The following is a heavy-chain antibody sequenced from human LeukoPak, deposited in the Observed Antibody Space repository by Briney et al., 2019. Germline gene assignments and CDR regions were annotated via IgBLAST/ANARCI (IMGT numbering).Heavy chain of an antibody. Sequence: ASVKVSCKASGYTFTGYYMHWVRQAPGEGLEWMGWINPNSGGRNYAETFQGRVTMTRDTSISTAYMELSRLRSDHTAVYYCARDRGYGIGWYYRAGGDAFDIWGQGTMVTVSS. CDR2: INPNSGGR. CDR3: ARDRGYGIGWYYRAGGDAFDI. J-gene: IGHJ3*02. D-gene: IGHD6-19*01. V-gene: IGHV1-2*02. CDR1: GYTFTGYY.